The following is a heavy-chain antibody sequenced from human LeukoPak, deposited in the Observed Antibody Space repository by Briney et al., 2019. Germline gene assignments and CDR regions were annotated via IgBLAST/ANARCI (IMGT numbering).Heavy chain of an antibody. CDR2: TSGSGDGT. J-gene: IGHJ4*02. V-gene: IGHV3-23*01. CDR1: GFRFGDFA. D-gene: IGHD1-26*01. Sequence: GGSLRLSCVASGFRFGDFAMSWVRLAPGKGLEWVSSTSGSGDGTYYADSVKGRFTISRDNSRNTMYLQTNSLRAEDTALYYCAKQEGWELGDYYFDYWGQGTLVTVSS. CDR3: AKQEGWELGDYYFDY.